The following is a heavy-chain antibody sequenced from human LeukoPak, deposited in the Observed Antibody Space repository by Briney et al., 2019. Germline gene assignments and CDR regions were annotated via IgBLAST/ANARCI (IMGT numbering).Heavy chain of an antibody. D-gene: IGHD3-22*01. V-gene: IGHV3-30*02. CDR1: GFTFSSYG. CDR2: IRYDGSNK. CDR3: AKDPYYYDSSGFDY. Sequence: GGSLRLSCAASGFTFSSYGMHWVRQAPGKGLEWVAFIRYDGSNKHYADSVKGRFTISRDNSKNTLYLQMSSLRAEDTAVYYCAKDPYYYDSSGFDYWGQGTLVTVSS. J-gene: IGHJ4*02.